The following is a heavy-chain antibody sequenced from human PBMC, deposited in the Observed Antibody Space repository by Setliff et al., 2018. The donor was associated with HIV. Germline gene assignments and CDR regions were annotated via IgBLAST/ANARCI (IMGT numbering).Heavy chain of an antibody. V-gene: IGHV4-39*07. D-gene: IGHD3-16*01. J-gene: IGHJ4*02. Sequence: SETLSLTCSVSGGSISSSDYYWGWIRQPPGKGLEWIGNVYPSGNTYYTPSLKSRVTISVDTSKNQFSLKLSSVTAADTAVYYCARLSPLALFGGIIGPYFDYWGQGTLVTVSS. CDR1: GGSISSSDYY. CDR2: VYPSGNT. CDR3: ARLSPLALFGGIIGPYFDY.